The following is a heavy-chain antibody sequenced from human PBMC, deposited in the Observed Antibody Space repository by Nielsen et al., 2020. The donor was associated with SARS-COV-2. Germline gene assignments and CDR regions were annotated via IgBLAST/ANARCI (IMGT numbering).Heavy chain of an antibody. Sequence: GESLKISCAASGFTFSSYAMSWVRQAPGKGLEWVGRIKSKTDGGTTDYAAPVKGRFTISRDDSKNTLYLQMNSLKTEDTAVYYCTTLTMASYYYYGMDVWGQGTTVTVSS. CDR2: IKSKTDGGTT. CDR3: TTLTMASYYYYGMDV. J-gene: IGHJ6*02. V-gene: IGHV3-15*01. CDR1: GFTFSSYA. D-gene: IGHD3-10*01.